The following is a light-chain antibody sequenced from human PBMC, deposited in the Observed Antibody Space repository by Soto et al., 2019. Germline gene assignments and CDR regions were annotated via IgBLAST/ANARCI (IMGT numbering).Light chain of an antibody. CDR1: QSLTGR. CDR2: DVS. CDR3: QQYKVYPYT. J-gene: IGKJ2*01. V-gene: IGKV1-5*01. Sequence: DIPMTQSPSTLSASIGDRVTLTCRASQSLTGRLAWYQQKPGKPPKLLIYDVSILESGFPSRFSGSESGTEFTLTISILRPDDFATCYCQQYKVYPYTFGQGTRLDI.